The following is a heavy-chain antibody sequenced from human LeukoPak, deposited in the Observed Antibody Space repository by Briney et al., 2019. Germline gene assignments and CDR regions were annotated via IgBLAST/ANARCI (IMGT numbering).Heavy chain of an antibody. Sequence: ASVKVSCKASGYTFTGYYMHWVRQAPGQGLEWMGWINPNSGGTNYAQKFQGRVTMTRDTSISTAYMELSRLRSDDTAVYYCARDPHYTSNLDYWGQGTLDTVSS. D-gene: IGHD3-3*01. CDR1: GYTFTGYY. CDR3: ARDPHYTSNLDY. V-gene: IGHV1-2*02. CDR2: INPNSGGT. J-gene: IGHJ4*02.